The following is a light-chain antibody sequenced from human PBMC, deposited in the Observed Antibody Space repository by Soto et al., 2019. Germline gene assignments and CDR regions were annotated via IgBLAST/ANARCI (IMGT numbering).Light chain of an antibody. J-gene: IGKJ1*01. V-gene: IGKV1-6*01. CDR3: LQDYGDSWT. CDR2: AAS. Sequence: QMTQSPSSLSASVGEKIIITCRASRDVGSDVSWYQQKPGQASKLLIYAASNLYTGVPARFSGSRSGTEFTLPISSLQPEDFASYYCLQDYGDSWTFGQGTKVEIE. CDR1: RDVGSD.